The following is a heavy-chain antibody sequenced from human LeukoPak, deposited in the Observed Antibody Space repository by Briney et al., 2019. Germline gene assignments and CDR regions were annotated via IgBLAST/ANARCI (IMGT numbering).Heavy chain of an antibody. CDR1: GGSFSGDY. CDR2: INHSGST. CDR3: ARVSGIAVAGTSGRFDP. D-gene: IGHD6-19*01. V-gene: IGHV4-34*01. Sequence: SETLSLTCAVYGGSFSGDYWSWIRQPPGKGREWIGEINHSGSTNYNPSLKSRVTISVDTSKNQFSLKLSSVTAAATAVYYCARVSGIAVAGTSGRFDPWGQGTLVTVCS. J-gene: IGHJ5*02.